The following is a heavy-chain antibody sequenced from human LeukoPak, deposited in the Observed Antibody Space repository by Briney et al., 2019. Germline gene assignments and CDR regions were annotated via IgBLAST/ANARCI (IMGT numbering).Heavy chain of an antibody. V-gene: IGHV4-34*01. CDR1: GGSFSGYY. CDR2: INHSGST. CDR3: ARDFYSSSWYVVWWFDP. Sequence: KPSETLSLTCAVYGGSFSGYYWSWIRQPPGKGLEWIGEINHSGSTNYNPSLKSRVTISVDTSKNQFSLKLSSVTAADTAVYYCARDFYSSSWYVVWWFDPWGQGTLVTVSS. J-gene: IGHJ5*02. D-gene: IGHD6-13*01.